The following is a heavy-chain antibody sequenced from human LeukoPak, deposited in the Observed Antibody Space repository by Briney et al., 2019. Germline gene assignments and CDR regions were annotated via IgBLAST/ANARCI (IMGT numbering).Heavy chain of an antibody. CDR2: MYHSGST. V-gene: IGHV4-38-2*02. CDR3: ARQGYYYGSGSYYNEAYMDV. CDR1: GYSISSAYY. D-gene: IGHD3-10*01. Sequence: SEALSLTCSVPGYSISSAYYWGWIRQPPGKGLEWIGTMYHSGSTNYNPSLKSRVTISVDTSKNQFSLKLSSVTAADTAVYYCARQGYYYGSGSYYNEAYMDVWGKGTTVTISS. J-gene: IGHJ6*03.